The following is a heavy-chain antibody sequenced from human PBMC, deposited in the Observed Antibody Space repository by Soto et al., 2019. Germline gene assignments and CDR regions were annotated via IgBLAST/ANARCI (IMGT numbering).Heavy chain of an antibody. CDR2: IYYSGST. CDR3: AREGGYFDSSGSRVYHYPGVDV. CDR1: GGNSGGYG. V-gene: IGHV4-59*12. D-gene: IGHD3-22*01. Sequence: PSETLSRTCTVAGGNSGGYGWSWIRQPPGKGLEGIGYIYYSGSTNYNPSLKSRVTISVDTSKNQFSLKLSSVTAADTAVYYCAREGGYFDSSGSRVYHYPGVDVWGQGTTVPVS. J-gene: IGHJ6*02.